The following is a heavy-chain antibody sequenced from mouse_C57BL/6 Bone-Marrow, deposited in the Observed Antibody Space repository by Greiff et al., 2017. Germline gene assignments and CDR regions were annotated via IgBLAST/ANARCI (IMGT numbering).Heavy chain of an antibody. V-gene: IGHV1-15*01. CDR2: IDPETGGT. Sequence: VKLQESGAELVRPGASVTLSCKASGYTFTDYEMHWVKQTPVHGLEWIGAIDPETGGTAYNQKFKGKAILTADKSSSTAYMELRSLTSEDSAVYYCRKYWYFDVWGTGTTVTVSS. CDR1: GYTFTDYE. J-gene: IGHJ1*03. CDR3: RKYWYFDV.